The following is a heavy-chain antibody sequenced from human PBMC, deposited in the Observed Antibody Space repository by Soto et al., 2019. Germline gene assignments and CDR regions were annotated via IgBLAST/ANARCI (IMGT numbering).Heavy chain of an antibody. J-gene: IGHJ4*02. Sequence: GGSLRLSCAASGFTFSDYYMSWIRQAPGKGLEWVSYISSSGSTIYYADSVKGRFTISRDNAKNSLYLQMNSLRAEDTAVYYCARDRYYDFWSGYLPTLDYWGQGTLVTVSS. CDR1: GFTFSDYY. D-gene: IGHD3-3*01. CDR3: ARDRYYDFWSGYLPTLDY. V-gene: IGHV3-11*01. CDR2: ISSSGSTI.